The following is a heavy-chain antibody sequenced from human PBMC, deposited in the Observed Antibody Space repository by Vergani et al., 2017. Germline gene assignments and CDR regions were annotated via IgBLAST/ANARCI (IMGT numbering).Heavy chain of an antibody. V-gene: IGHV5-51*01. D-gene: IGHD2-21*02. CDR1: GYSFTSYW. J-gene: IGHJ4*02. Sequence: EVPLVPSGAAVKKPGESLKISCTGSGYSFTSYWIGWVRPMPGKGLEWMGIIYPGDSDTRYSPSFQGQVTIAADKSISTAYLQWSSLKASDTAMYYCARHEGAEYCGGDCYTDYWGQGTLVTVSS. CDR2: IYPGDSDT. CDR3: ARHEGAEYCGGDCYTDY.